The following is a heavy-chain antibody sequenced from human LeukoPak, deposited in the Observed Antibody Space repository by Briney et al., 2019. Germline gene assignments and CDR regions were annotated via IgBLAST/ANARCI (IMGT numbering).Heavy chain of an antibody. CDR1: GSTFTGYY. CDR3: ARDPGIAVTP. Sequence: ASVKVSCKASGSTFTGYYMHWVRQAPGQGLEWMGWINPNSGGTNYAQKFQGRVTMTTDTSVSTALMELSRLTSDDTAVYYCARDPGIAVTPWGQGTLVTVSS. CDR2: INPNSGGT. D-gene: IGHD6-19*01. V-gene: IGHV1-2*02. J-gene: IGHJ5*02.